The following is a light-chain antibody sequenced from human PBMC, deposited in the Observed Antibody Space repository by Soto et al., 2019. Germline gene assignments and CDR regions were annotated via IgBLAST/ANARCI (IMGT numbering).Light chain of an antibody. J-gene: IGLJ1*01. V-gene: IGLV1-44*01. Sequence: QSALAQPPSASGTPGQSVTISCSGSSSNIGSNTVNWYQQLPGTAPKLLMYSNNQRPSGVPDRFSGSKSGTSASLAISGLQYEDEADYYCAGWADSLNCYVFGNGKKVTV. CDR3: AGWADSLNCYV. CDR1: SSNIGSNT. CDR2: SNN.